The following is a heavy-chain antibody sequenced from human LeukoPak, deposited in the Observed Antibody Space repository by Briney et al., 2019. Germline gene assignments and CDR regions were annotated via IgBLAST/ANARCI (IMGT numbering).Heavy chain of an antibody. CDR3: ARGRDTAMFRTSPYWYFDL. V-gene: IGHV1-46*01. CDR2: INPSGGST. CDR1: GYTFTSYY. D-gene: IGHD5-18*01. Sequence: GASVKVSCKASGYTFTSYYMHWVRQAPGQGLEWMGIINPSGGSTSYAQKFQGRVTMTRDTSTSTVYMELSSLRSEDTAVYYCARGRDTAMFRTSPYWYFDLWGRGTLVTVSS. J-gene: IGHJ2*01.